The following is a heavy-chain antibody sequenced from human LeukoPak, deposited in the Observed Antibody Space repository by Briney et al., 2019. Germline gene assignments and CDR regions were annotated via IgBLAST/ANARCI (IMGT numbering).Heavy chain of an antibody. CDR3: ARGSKAAPGTFDY. Sequence: SETLSLTCTVSGGSISSYYWSWIRQPPGKGLEWLGYIYYTGSTDYNPSLKSRVAISVDTSKNQFSLKLSSVTAADTAVYYCARGSKAAPGTFDYWGQGTLVTVSS. CDR2: IYYTGST. V-gene: IGHV4-59*01. D-gene: IGHD6-13*01. J-gene: IGHJ4*02. CDR1: GGSISSYY.